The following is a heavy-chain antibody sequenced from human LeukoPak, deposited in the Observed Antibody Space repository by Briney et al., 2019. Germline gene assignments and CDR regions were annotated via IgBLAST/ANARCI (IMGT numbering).Heavy chain of an antibody. CDR3: ARVGEGRYYQYYYMDV. Sequence: PGGSLRLSCAASGFTLSSYAMHWVRQAPGKGLENVSAISKNGGNTYYANSVKGRFSISRDNSKNTLYLQMGSLRTEDMAVYYCARVGEGRYYQYYYMDVWGKGTTVTVSS. J-gene: IGHJ6*03. CDR2: ISKNGGNT. V-gene: IGHV3-64*01. D-gene: IGHD1-26*01. CDR1: GFTLSSYA.